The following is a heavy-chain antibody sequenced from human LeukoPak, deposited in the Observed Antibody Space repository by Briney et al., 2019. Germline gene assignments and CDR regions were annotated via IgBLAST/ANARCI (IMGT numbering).Heavy chain of an antibody. J-gene: IGHJ4*02. D-gene: IGHD2-2*01. CDR1: GFTFSSYS. CDR2: ISSSSSYI. Sequence: PGGSLRLSCAASGFTFSSYSMNWVRQAPGKGLEWVSSISSSSSYIYYADSVKGRFTISRDNAKNSLYLQMNSLRAGDTAVYYCARDLQSIVVVPAAIEYWGQGTLVTVSS. V-gene: IGHV3-21*01. CDR3: ARDLQSIVVVPAAIEY.